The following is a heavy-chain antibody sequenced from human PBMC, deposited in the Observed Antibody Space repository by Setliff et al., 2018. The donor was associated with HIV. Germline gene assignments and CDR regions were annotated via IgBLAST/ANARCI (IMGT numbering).Heavy chain of an antibody. V-gene: IGHV4-59*08. J-gene: IGHJ5*02. CDR1: CGSISSYY. Sequence: SETLSLTCTISCGSISSYYWSWIRQPPGKGLEWIGSIYYSGSTYYNPSLKRRVTISVDTSKNQFSLNLNSVTAADTAVYYCARFSNTLNWFDPWGQGTLVTVSS. CDR2: IYYSGST. CDR3: ARFSNTLNWFDP. D-gene: IGHD4-4*01.